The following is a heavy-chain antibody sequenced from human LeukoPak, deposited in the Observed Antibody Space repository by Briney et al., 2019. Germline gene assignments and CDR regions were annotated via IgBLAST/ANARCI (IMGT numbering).Heavy chain of an antibody. D-gene: IGHD6-19*01. CDR1: GYTFTSYD. J-gene: IGHJ6*03. V-gene: IGHV1-8*01. CDR2: MNPNSGNT. Sequence: ASVKVSCKASGYTFTSYDINWVRQATGQGLEWMGWMNPNSGNTGYAQKSQGRVTMARNTSISTAYMELSSLRSEDTAVYYCARGYGSGWYANYYYYYYMDVWGKGTTVTISS. CDR3: ARGYGSGWYANYYYYYYMDV.